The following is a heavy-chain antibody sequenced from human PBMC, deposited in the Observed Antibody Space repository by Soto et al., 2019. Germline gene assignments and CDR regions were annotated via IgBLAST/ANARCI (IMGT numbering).Heavy chain of an antibody. CDR2: IYYSGST. J-gene: IGHJ5*01. V-gene: IGHV4-59*01. Sequence: QEELRESGPGLVKLSETLSHTCTVSGGSISSYYWSWIRQPPGKGLEWIGYIYYSGSTNYNPSLKSRVTISVDTSKNQFSLKLSSVTAADTAVYHCARDAPPTYDYIWGSYRYSGGWFDSWGQGTLVTVSS. D-gene: IGHD3-16*02. CDR1: GGSISSYY. CDR3: ARDAPPTYDYIWGSYRYSGGWFDS.